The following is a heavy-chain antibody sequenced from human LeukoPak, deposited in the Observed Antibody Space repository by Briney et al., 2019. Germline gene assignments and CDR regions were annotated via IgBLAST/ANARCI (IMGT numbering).Heavy chain of an antibody. CDR1: GYSFTNYY. V-gene: IGHV1-46*01. J-gene: IGHJ4*02. CDR3: ARDLLGVGALGY. CDR2: INLIGGST. D-gene: IGHD1-26*01. Sequence: ASVKVSCKASGYSFTNYYMHWVRQAPGQGLEWMGIINLIGGSTRYAQKFQGRVTMTRDTSTSTVYMELSSLRSEDTAVYYCARDLLGVGALGYWGQGTLVTVSS.